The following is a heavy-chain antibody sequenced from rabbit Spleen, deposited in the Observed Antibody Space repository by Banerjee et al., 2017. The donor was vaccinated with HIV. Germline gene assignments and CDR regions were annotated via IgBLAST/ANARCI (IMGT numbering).Heavy chain of an antibody. J-gene: IGHJ6*01. CDR2: IDPGSSGTT. CDR3: ARDTATSFSSYGMGL. CDR1: RLPFSGRPY. Sequence: QPLAGAGGGLLKPAASLPLTSIAPRLPFSGRPYMRWRRQPPGKGLEWIACIDPGSSGTTYYATWAKGRFTITRSTSLNTATLQMTSLTAADTATYFCARDTATSFSSYGMGLWGPGTLVTVS. V-gene: IGHV1S40*01. D-gene: IGHD1-1*01.